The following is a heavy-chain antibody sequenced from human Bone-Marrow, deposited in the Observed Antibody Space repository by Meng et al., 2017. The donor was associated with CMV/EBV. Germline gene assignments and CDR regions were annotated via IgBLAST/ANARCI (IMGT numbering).Heavy chain of an antibody. CDR2: ISGSSYAK. Sequence: RLSCSASGFRFGEYYMSWIRQAPGKGLEWVSYISGSSYAKYYADSVKGRFTISRDNARNSLYLEMNSLRAEDTAFYFCARDARYFDQWGQGILVTVYS. CDR3: ARDARYFDQ. V-gene: IGHV3-11*01. CDR1: GFRFGEYY. J-gene: IGHJ4*02.